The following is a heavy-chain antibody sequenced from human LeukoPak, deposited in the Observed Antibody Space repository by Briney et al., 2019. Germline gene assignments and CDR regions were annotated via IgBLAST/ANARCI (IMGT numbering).Heavy chain of an antibody. J-gene: IGHJ1*01. CDR1: GFTFTSYA. Sequence: GGSLRLSCAASGFTFTSYAMTWVRQAPGKGLEWVSSITDSGGTTYYADSVKGRFTISRDNYMNTLYLQMNSLRVEDTAVYYCARDPNGNYVGAFDFQRWGQGTLVTVSS. CDR2: ITDSGGTT. V-gene: IGHV3-23*01. D-gene: IGHD4-17*01. CDR3: ARDPNGNYVGAFDFQR.